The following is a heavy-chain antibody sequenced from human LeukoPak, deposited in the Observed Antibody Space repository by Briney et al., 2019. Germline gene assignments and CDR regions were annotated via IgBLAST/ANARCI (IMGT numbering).Heavy chain of an antibody. CDR3: AREAITIFGVVRTQTTYGPHRFDP. Sequence: ASVKVSCKASGYTFTSYGVSWVRQAPGQGLEWMGWISAYNGNTNYAQKLQGRVTMTTDTSTSTAYMELRSLRSDDTAVYYCAREAITIFGVVRTQTTYGPHRFDPWGQGTLVTVSS. CDR2: ISAYNGNT. J-gene: IGHJ5*02. V-gene: IGHV1-18*01. CDR1: GYTFTSYG. D-gene: IGHD3-3*01.